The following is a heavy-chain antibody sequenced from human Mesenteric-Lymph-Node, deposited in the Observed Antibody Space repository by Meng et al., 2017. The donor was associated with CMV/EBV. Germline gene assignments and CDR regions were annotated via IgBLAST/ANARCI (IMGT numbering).Heavy chain of an antibody. V-gene: IGHV1-69*10. CDR2: IIPILGIA. CDR3: ARGNWNYALSTNYYGMDV. CDR1: GGTFSSYA. J-gene: IGHJ6*02. D-gene: IGHD1-7*01. Sequence: SVTVSCKASGGTFSSYAISWVRQAPGQGLEWMGGIIPILGIANYAQKLQGRVTITADKSTNTAYMELSSLRSDDTAVYYGARGNWNYALSTNYYGMDVWGQGTTVTVSS.